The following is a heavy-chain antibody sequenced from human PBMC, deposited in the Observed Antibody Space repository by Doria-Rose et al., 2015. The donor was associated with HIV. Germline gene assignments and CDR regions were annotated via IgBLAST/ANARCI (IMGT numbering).Heavy chain of an antibody. CDR2: MNPNSGNT. D-gene: IGHD3-22*01. V-gene: IGHV1-8*01. CDR3: ARGDSSGLYSFDY. J-gene: IGHJ4*02. Sequence: QAPGQGLEWMGWMNPNSGNTGYAQRLQDRVTMTWNTSINTAYMELSSLRSEDTAVYYCARGDSSGLYSFDYWGQGSLVTVSS.